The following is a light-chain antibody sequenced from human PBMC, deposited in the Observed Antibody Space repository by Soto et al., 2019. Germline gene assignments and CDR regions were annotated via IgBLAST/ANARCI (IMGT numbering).Light chain of an antibody. V-gene: IGLV2-11*01. CDR1: GSDVGGSKF. CDR2: DVN. Sequence: QSALTQPRSVSGSPGQSVTMSCTGTGSDVGGSKFVSWYQQHPGKVPKLMIYDVNKRPSGVPDRFSGSKSGNTASLTISGLLAEDEADYYCCSHEGTYYVFGTGTKLTVL. J-gene: IGLJ1*01. CDR3: CSHEGTYYV.